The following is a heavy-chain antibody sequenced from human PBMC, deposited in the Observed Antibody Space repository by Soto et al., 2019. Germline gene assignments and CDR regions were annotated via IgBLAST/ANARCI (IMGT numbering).Heavy chain of an antibody. V-gene: IGHV3-23*01. D-gene: IGHD3-3*01. CDR3: ARVKDFWSGKRGMDV. CDR1: GFLFTTYA. CDR2: ISVSGATP. Sequence: ESAGGLVQPGGSRRVSGPASGFLFTTYAMTWVGRAPGKGLDGASVISVSGATPRYAGSVKGRFTISRDNSKKTVDLQMTNLRVDDTAVYYCARVKDFWSGKRGMDVWGQGTTVIVSS. J-gene: IGHJ6*02.